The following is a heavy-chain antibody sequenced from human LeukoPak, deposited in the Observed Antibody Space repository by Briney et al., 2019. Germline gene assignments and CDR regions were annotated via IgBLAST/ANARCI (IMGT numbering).Heavy chain of an antibody. CDR1: GGSFSGYY. CDR2: INHSGST. V-gene: IGHV4-34*01. CDR3: ARFLTPKNYFDY. Sequence: SETLSLTCAVYGGSFSGYYWSWIRQSPGKGLEWIGEINHSGSTNYNPSLKSRVTISVDTSKNQFSLKLSSVTAADTAVYYCARFLTPKNYFDYWGQGTLVTVSS. J-gene: IGHJ4*02.